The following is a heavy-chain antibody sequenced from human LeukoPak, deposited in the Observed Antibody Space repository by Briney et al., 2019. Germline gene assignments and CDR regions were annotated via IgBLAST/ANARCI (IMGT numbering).Heavy chain of an antibody. CDR2: MTPNSGNT. CDR3: ARAHLKHSSGCPGY. D-gene: IGHD6-19*01. Sequence: VASVKVSCKASGYTFTSYDINWVRQATGQGLEWMGWMTPNSGNTGYAQKFQGRVTMTRNTSISTAYMELSSLRSEDTAVYYCARAHLKHSSGCPGYWGQGTLVTVSS. J-gene: IGHJ4*02. V-gene: IGHV1-8*01. CDR1: GYTFTSYD.